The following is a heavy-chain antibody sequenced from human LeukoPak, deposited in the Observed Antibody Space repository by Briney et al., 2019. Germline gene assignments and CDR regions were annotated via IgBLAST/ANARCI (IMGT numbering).Heavy chain of an antibody. CDR2: INHSGST. Sequence: KTSETLSLTCAAYGGSFSGYYWSWIRQPPGKGLEWIGEINHSGSTNYNPSLKSRVTISVDTSKNQFSLKLSSVTAADTAVYYCATFYYYYYGMDVWGQGTTVTVSS. CDR3: ATFYYYYYGMDV. CDR1: GGSFSGYY. V-gene: IGHV4-34*01. J-gene: IGHJ6*02.